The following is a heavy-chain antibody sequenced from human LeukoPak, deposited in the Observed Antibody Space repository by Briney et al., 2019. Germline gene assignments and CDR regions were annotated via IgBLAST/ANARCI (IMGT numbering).Heavy chain of an antibody. J-gene: IGHJ3*02. CDR3: ARDWDYDSSGYYGGFDAFDI. D-gene: IGHD3-22*01. V-gene: IGHV3-11*04. CDR1: GFTFSDYY. Sequence: GGSLRLSCAASGFTFSDYYMSWIRQAPGKGLEWVSYISSSGSTIYYADSVKGRFTISRDNAKNSLYLQMNSLRAEDTAVYYCARDWDYDSSGYYGGFDAFDIWGQGTMVTVSS. CDR2: ISSSGSTI.